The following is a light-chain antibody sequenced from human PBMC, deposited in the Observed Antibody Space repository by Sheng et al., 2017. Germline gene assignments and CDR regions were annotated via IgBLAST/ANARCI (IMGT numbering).Light chain of an antibody. V-gene: IGLV2-14*03. J-gene: IGLJ2*01. Sequence: QSALTQPASVSGSPGQSITISCTGTSSDVDAYNYVSWYQQHPGKVPKLIIYDVTQRPSGVSDRFSGSKSGSMASLTISGLQAEDEANYYCSSYTTSDTLIFGGGTKLTVL. CDR2: DVT. CDR3: SSYTTSDTLI. CDR1: SSDVDAYNY.